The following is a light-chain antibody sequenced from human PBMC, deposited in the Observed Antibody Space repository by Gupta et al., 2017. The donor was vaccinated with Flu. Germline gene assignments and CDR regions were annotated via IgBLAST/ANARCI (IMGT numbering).Light chain of an antibody. V-gene: IGKV3-11*01. CDR3: QHRSNWPRVT. CDR1: QSVSSY. Sequence: EIVLTQSPATLSLFPGERATLSCRASQSVSSYLAWYQQKPGQAPRLFIYDASNRATGIPARFSGSGSGTDFNFTISSLEPEDFAVYYCQHRSNWPRVTFGGGTKVEIK. J-gene: IGKJ4*01. CDR2: DAS.